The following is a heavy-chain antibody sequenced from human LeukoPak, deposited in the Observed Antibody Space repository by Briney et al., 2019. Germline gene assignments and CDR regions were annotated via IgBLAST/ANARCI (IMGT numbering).Heavy chain of an antibody. CDR1: VFTFSNAW. CDR3: TTGSQSTMIVVVTTVDY. J-gene: IGHJ4*02. V-gene: IGHV3-15*01. CDR2: IKIKTDGGTI. Sequence: GGSLRLSCAASVFTFSNAWMSCVRQAPGKGLECVGRIKIKTDGGTIDYAAPVKGRFTISRDDSKNTLYLQMNSLKTEDTAVYYCTTGSQSTMIVVVTTVDYWGQGTLVTVSS. D-gene: IGHD3-22*01.